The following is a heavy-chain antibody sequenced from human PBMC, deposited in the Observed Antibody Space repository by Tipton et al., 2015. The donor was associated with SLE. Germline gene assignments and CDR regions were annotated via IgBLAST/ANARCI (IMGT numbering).Heavy chain of an antibody. V-gene: IGHV3-23*01. Sequence: SGVTFSSHAVRWVRQAPGTGLEWVSGISGSGGSTSCADSVKGRLTISRDNSKNTLYLQMNSLRAADTAVYYCAKEAPDYYYIDVWGKGTTVTVS. J-gene: IGHJ6*03. CDR1: GVTFSSHA. CDR2: ISGSGGST. CDR3: AKEAPDYYYIDV.